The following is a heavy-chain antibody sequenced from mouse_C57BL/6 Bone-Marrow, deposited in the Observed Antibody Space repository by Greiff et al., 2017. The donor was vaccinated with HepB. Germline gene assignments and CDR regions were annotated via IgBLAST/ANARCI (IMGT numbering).Heavy chain of an antibody. D-gene: IGHD2-5*01. Sequence: VKVVESGAELVKPGASVKMSCKASGYTFTTYPIEWMKQNHGKSLEWIGNFHPYNDDTKYNEKFKGKATLTVEKSSSTVYLELSRLTSDDSAVYYCARGSNYPTGFDYWGQGTTLTVSS. V-gene: IGHV1-47*01. J-gene: IGHJ2*01. CDR2: FHPYNDDT. CDR1: GYTFTTYP. CDR3: ARGSNYPTGFDY.